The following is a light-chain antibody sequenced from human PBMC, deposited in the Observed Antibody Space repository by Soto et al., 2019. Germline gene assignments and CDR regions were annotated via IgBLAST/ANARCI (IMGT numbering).Light chain of an antibody. V-gene: IGLV1-47*01. J-gene: IGLJ2*01. CDR3: AAWDDSLVV. CDR2: RNN. Sequence: QSVLTQPPSASGTPGQTVTISCSGSSSNIGSAYIYWYQHLPGTAPKLLTYRNNQRPSGVPDRFSASKSGTSASLAISGLRSEDEADYYCAAWDDSLVVFGGGTKLTVL. CDR1: SSNIGSAY.